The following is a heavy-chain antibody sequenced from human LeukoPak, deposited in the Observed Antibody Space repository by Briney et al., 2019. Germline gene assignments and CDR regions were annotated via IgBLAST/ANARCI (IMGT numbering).Heavy chain of an antibody. CDR2: ISSSNNYI. V-gene: IGHV3-21*01. CDR3: ARDRIIYGDYGDAFDI. D-gene: IGHD4-17*01. CDR1: GFTFSSYA. Sequence: PGGSLRLSCAASGFTFSSYAMSWVRQAPGKGLEWVSSISSSNNYIYYADSVKGRFTISRNNAKNSLYLQMNSLRAEDTAVYYCARDRIIYGDYGDAFDIWGQGTMVTVSS. J-gene: IGHJ3*02.